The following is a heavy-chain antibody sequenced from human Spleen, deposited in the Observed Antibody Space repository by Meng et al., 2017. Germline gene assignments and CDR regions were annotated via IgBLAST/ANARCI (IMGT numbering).Heavy chain of an antibody. D-gene: IGHD2-8*01. J-gene: IGHJ4*02. CDR2: IYHTGTT. V-gene: IGHV4-4*02. CDR1: GASISHSNW. CDR3: ARWGGYILL. Sequence: GSLRLSCAVSGASISHSNWWSWVRQPPGKGLQWIGDIYHTGTTHYNPSLKGLVSMSVDKSKNQFSLRLSSVTAADTAVYYCARWGGYILLWGQGTLVTVSS.